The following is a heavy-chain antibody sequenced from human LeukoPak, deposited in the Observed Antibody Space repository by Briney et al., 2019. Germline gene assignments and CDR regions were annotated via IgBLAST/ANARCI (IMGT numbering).Heavy chain of an antibody. CDR3: ARNGGYYYYYMDV. Sequence: ASVKVSCKASGYTFTSYYMHWVRQAPGQGLEWMGIINPSGGSTSYAQKFQGRVTMTRGMSTSTVYMELSSLRSDDTAVYYCARNGGYYYYYMDVWGKGTTVTISS. CDR1: GYTFTSYY. D-gene: IGHD3-10*01. J-gene: IGHJ6*03. CDR2: INPSGGST. V-gene: IGHV1-46*01.